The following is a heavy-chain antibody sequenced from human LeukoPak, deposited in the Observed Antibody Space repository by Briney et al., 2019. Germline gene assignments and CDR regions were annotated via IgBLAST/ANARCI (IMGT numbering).Heavy chain of an antibody. Sequence: ASVKVSCKVSGYTLTELSMHWVRQAPGKGLEWMGGFDPEDGETIYAQKFQGRVTMTEDTSTDTAYMELSSLRSEDTALYYCATGEDSSGWYVYWGQGTLVTVSS. D-gene: IGHD6-19*01. CDR1: GYTLTELS. CDR2: FDPEDGET. CDR3: ATGEDSSGWYVY. J-gene: IGHJ4*02. V-gene: IGHV1-24*01.